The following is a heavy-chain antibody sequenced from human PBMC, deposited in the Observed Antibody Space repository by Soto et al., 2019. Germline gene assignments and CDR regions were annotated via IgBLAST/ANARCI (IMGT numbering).Heavy chain of an antibody. CDR3: ARLPGYPTVTTGGWFDP. V-gene: IGHV5-51*01. CDR1: GYSFTSYW. J-gene: IGHJ5*02. CDR2: IYPGDSDT. D-gene: IGHD4-4*01. Sequence: GESLKISCKGSGYSFTSYWIGWVRQMPGKGLEWMGIIYPGDSDTRYSPSFQGQVTISADKSISTAYLQWSSLKASDTAMYYCARLPGYPTVTTGGWFDPWGQGTLVTVSS.